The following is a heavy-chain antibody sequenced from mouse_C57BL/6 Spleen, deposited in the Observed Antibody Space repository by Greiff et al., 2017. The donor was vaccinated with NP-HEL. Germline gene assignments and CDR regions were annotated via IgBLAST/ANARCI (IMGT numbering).Heavy chain of an antibody. CDR3: ARRAQATHAMDY. V-gene: IGHV1-82*01. J-gene: IGHJ4*01. D-gene: IGHD3-2*02. CDR1: GYAFSSSW. Sequence: VKLQESGPELVKPGASVKISCKASGYAFSSSWMNWVKQRPGKGLEWIGRIYPGDGDTNYNGKFKGKATLTADKSSSTAYMQLSSLTSEDSAVYFCARRAQATHAMDYWGQGTSVTVSS. CDR2: IYPGDGDT.